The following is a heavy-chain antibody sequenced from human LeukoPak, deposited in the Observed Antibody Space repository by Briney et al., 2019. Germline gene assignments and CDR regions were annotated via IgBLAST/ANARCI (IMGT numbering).Heavy chain of an antibody. Sequence: SETLSLTCAVYGGSFSGYYWSWIRQPPGKGLEWIGYIYYSGSTYYNPSLKSRVTISVDTSKNQFSLKLSSVTAADTAVYYCARSFFYDSSGYFTFVGGDYYYMDVWGKGTTVTVSS. CDR1: GGSFSGYY. J-gene: IGHJ6*03. CDR2: IYYSGST. V-gene: IGHV4-34*01. D-gene: IGHD3-22*01. CDR3: ARSFFYDSSGYFTFVGGDYYYMDV.